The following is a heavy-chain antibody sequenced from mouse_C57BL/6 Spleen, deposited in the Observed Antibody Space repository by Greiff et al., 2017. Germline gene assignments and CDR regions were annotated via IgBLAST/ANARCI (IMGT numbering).Heavy chain of an antibody. Sequence: VQLQQPGAELVMPGASVKLSCKASGYTFTSYWMHWVKQRPGQGLEWIGEIDPSDSYTNYNQKFKGKSTLTVDKSSSTAYMQLSSLTSEDSAVYYCARSLNWDGAYWGQGTLVTVSA. CDR3: ARSLNWDGAY. V-gene: IGHV1-69*01. CDR2: IDPSDSYT. J-gene: IGHJ3*01. CDR1: GYTFTSYW. D-gene: IGHD4-1*02.